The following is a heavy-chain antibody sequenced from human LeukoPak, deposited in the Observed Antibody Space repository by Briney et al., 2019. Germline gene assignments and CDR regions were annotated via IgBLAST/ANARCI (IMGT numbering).Heavy chain of an antibody. CDR2: ITNSGNSK. Sequence: GGSLRLSCAASGFTFSSFAMTWVRQAPGKGLEWVSYITNSGNSKSYADSVKGRFTISRDNTKNSLYLQMNGLRAEDTAVYYCARTRSSGYLTFDHWGQGILVTVSS. CDR1: GFTFSSFA. V-gene: IGHV3-48*01. J-gene: IGHJ4*02. CDR3: ARTRSSGYLTFDH. D-gene: IGHD3-22*01.